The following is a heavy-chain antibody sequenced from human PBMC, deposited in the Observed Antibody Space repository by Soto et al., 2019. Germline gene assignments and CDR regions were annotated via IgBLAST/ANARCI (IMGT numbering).Heavy chain of an antibody. Sequence: QVQLQQWGAGLLKPSETLSLTCAVYGGSFSDYYWNWIRQSPGKGLEWIGKINHSGSTYNPSLKSRVTISLDTAKNQFYLTLSSVTAADTAVYYCAGPYNCGSACYPAYSLDSGGQGTLVTVSS. CDR2: INHSGST. J-gene: IGHJ4*02. D-gene: IGHD2-21*02. CDR1: GGSFSDYY. CDR3: AGPYNCGSACYPAYSLDS. V-gene: IGHV4-34*01.